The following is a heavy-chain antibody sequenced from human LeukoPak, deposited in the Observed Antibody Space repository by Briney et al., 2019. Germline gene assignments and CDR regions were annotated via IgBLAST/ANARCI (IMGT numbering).Heavy chain of an antibody. V-gene: IGHV3-23*01. J-gene: IGHJ4*02. D-gene: IGHD3-9*01. CDR1: GFTFSSYG. CDR3: AKGGRYFDWLSPFDY. CDR2: ISGSGGST. Sequence: PGGSLRLSCAASGFTFSSYGMSWVRQAPGKGLEWVSGISGSGGSTYYADSVKGRFTISRDNSKNTLYLQMNSLRAEDTAVYYCAKGGRYFDWLSPFDYWGQGTLVTVSS.